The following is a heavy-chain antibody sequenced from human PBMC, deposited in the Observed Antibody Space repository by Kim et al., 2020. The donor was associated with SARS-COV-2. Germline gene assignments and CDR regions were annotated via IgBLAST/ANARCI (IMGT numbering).Heavy chain of an antibody. V-gene: IGHV4-38-2*01. CDR3: TSKYYYDSSGYYYADW. Sequence: SETLSLTCAVADHSTSSGYYWGWIRQPPGKGPEWIGSIHQSGSTYYNPSLKSRVFISIDTSKNQFSMRLNSVTAADTAVYYCTSKYYYDSSGYYYADWWGQGTLVPVSS. CDR1: DHSTSSGYY. D-gene: IGHD3-22*01. CDR2: IHQSGST. J-gene: IGHJ4*02.